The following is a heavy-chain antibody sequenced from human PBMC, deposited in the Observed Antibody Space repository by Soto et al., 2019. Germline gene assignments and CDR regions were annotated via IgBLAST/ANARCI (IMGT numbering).Heavy chain of an antibody. J-gene: IGHJ4*02. CDR3: ARDRIAARSLDY. V-gene: IGHV3-21*01. D-gene: IGHD6-6*01. CDR1: GFTFSSYS. CDR2: ISSSSSYI. Sequence: GGSLRLSCAASGFTFSSYSMNWVRQAPGKGLEWVSSISSSSSYIYYADSVKGRFTISRDNAKNSLYLQMNSLRAEDTAMYYCARDRIAARSLDYWGQGTLVTVSS.